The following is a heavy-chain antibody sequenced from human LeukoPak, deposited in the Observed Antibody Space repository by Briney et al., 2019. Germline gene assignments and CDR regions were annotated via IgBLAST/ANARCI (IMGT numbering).Heavy chain of an antibody. Sequence: GGSLRLSCAASGFTFSSYSMNWVRQAPGKGLEWVSSISSSSSSYIYYADSVKGRFTISRDNAKNSLYLQMNSLRAEDTAVYYCARDHGVPEDVVPAGMDVWGQGTTVTVSS. CDR1: GFTFSSYS. CDR2: ISSSSSSYI. CDR3: ARDHGVPEDVVPAGMDV. D-gene: IGHD2-2*01. V-gene: IGHV3-21*01. J-gene: IGHJ6*02.